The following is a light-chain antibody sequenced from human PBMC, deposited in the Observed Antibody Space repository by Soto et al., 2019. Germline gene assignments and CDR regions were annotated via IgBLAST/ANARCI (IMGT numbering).Light chain of an antibody. CDR3: QSSENDIWV. Sequence: NFMLTQSHPVSESPGKTVTISCTRSGGSIANGLVQWYQVRPGSGPTTVISEDNQRPSGVPDRFSGSVDSASNSASLTISGLRPEDEADYYCQSSENDIWVFGGGTKLTVL. CDR2: EDN. CDR1: GGSIANGL. V-gene: IGLV6-57*04. J-gene: IGLJ3*02.